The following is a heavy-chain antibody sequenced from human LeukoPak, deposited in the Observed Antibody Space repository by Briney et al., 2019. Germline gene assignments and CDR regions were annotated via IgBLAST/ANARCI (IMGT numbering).Heavy chain of an antibody. D-gene: IGHD5-24*01. CDR2: IYTSGST. CDR3: ASIDRLVAPINYFEY. V-gene: IGHV4-4*08. Sequence: SETLSLTCSVSGASISNDYWSWIRQSPGKGLEWIGRIYTSGSTNYNPSLKSRVTISVDTSKNQFSLKLSSVTAADTAVYYCASIDRLVAPINYFEYWGQGTLVTVSS. CDR1: GASISNDY. J-gene: IGHJ4*02.